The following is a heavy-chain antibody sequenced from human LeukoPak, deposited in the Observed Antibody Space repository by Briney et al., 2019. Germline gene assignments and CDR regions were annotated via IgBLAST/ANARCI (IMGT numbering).Heavy chain of an antibody. J-gene: IGHJ6*03. D-gene: IGHD6-13*01. Sequence: SVKVSCKASGGTFSSYAISWVRQAPGQGLEWMGRIIPIFGTANYAQKFQGRVTITTDESTSTAYMELSSLRSEDTTVYYCARDGFSIAAAGVYYYYMDVWGKGTTVTVSS. CDR2: IIPIFGTA. CDR1: GGTFSSYA. CDR3: ARDGFSIAAAGVYYYYMDV. V-gene: IGHV1-69*05.